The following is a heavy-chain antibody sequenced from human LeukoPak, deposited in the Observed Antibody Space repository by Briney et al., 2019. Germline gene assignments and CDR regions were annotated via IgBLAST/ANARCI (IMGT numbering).Heavy chain of an antibody. Sequence: ASVKVSCKASGYTFTSYYMHWVRQAPGQGLEWMGIINPGGGSTSYAQKFQGRVTMTRDTSTSTVYMELSSLRSEDTAVYYCARDLGIVVVVAATPGVDYWGQGTLVTVSS. CDR1: GYTFTSYY. D-gene: IGHD2-15*01. CDR3: ARDLGIVVVVAATPGVDY. V-gene: IGHV1-46*01. CDR2: INPGGGST. J-gene: IGHJ4*02.